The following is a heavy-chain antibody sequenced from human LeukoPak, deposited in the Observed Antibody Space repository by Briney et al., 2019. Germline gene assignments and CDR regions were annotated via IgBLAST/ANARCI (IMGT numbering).Heavy chain of an antibody. CDR2: ISSSSDII. CDR3: AREGSNTGSSHITMVRGVNNWFDP. J-gene: IGHJ5*02. CDR1: GFTFSTRS. D-gene: IGHD3-10*01. V-gene: IGHV3-48*01. Sequence: PGGSLRLSCAASGFTFSTRSMNWVRQAPGKGLEWVSYISSSSDIIHYADSVKGRFTISRDNSKNTLYLQMNSLRAEDTAVYYCAREGSNTGSSHITMVRGVNNWFDPWGQGTLVTVSS.